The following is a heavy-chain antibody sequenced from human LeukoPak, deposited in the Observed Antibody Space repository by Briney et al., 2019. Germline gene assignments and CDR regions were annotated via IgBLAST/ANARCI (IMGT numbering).Heavy chain of an antibody. CDR1: GFTVSSNY. CDR3: ARVSVVRGDSDAFDI. Sequence: GGSLRLSCAASGFTVSSNYMGWVRQAPGKGLEWLSIIYSGGDTYYADPVKGRFTISRDSSKNTVHLQMDSLRAEDTALYHCARVSVVRGDSDAFDIWGQGTMVTVSS. V-gene: IGHV3-53*01. J-gene: IGHJ3*02. D-gene: IGHD3-10*01. CDR2: IYSGGDT.